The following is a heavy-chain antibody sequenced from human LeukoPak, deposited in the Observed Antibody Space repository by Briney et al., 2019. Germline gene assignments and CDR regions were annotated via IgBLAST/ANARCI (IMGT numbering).Heavy chain of an antibody. CDR2: ISSSSSYI. D-gene: IGHD1/OR15-1a*01. V-gene: IGHV3-21*01. Sequence: GGSLRLSCAGSGFTFSSYSMNWVRQAPGKGLEWVSSISSSSSYIYYADSVKGRFTISRDNAKNSLYLQMNSLRAEDTAVYYCAKTNPPYFDYWGQGTLVTVSS. CDR3: AKTNPPYFDY. CDR1: GFTFSSYS. J-gene: IGHJ4*02.